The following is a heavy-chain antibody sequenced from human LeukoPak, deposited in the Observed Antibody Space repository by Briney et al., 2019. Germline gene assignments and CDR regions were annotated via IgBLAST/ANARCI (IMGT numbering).Heavy chain of an antibody. D-gene: IGHD6-19*01. CDR3: AIDSRPSGWYGPAC. J-gene: IGHJ4*02. CDR1: GPTFSKHW. V-gene: IGHV3-74*01. Sequence: PGQSLTLSCVASGPTFSKHWMQWVRQAPGEGLVWVSRLHSEGTDTTYADSVKGRFTISRDHPKNTLYLQMNSLRADDTAVYYCAIDSRPSGWYGPACWGQGTLVTVSS. CDR2: LHSEGTDT.